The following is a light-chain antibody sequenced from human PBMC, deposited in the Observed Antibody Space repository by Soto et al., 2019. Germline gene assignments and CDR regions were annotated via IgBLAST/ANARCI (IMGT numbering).Light chain of an antibody. J-gene: IGKJ1*01. CDR3: QQYNSWMGT. CDR1: QSLRGN. CDR2: SXS. V-gene: IGKV3D-15*01. Sequence: THCLGTLSVCLGESATNVYPGSQSLRGNFLERHQQKLGQAPSLLIASXSSRAAGSPARLSGSGSATEFTLTISSRQSDYLDAYYWQQYNSWMGTFGQGTKVDIK.